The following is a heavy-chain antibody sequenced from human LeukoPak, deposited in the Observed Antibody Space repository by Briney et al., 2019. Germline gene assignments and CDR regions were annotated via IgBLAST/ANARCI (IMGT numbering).Heavy chain of an antibody. CDR3: ARPSHEGGYYGMDV. J-gene: IGHJ6*02. CDR1: GGSISSSRYY. Sequence: SETLSLTCTVSGGSISSSRYYWGWIRQPPGKGLEWIGTIYSSGSTSYNPSLKSRVTISVDTSKNQFSLKLSSVTAADTAVYYCARPSHEGGYYGMDVWGQGTTVTVSS. V-gene: IGHV4-39*01. CDR2: IYSSGST.